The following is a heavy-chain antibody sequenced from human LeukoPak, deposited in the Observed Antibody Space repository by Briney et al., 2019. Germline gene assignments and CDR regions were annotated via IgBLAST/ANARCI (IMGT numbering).Heavy chain of an antibody. Sequence: GASVKDSCKASGGTFSSYAISWVRQAPGQGLEWMGGIIPIFGTANYAQKFQGRVTITADESTSTAYMELSSLRSEDTAVYYCARALVPAAIRSAFDIWGQGTMVTVSS. CDR3: ARALVPAAIRSAFDI. CDR1: GGTFSSYA. V-gene: IGHV1-69*13. CDR2: IIPIFGTA. J-gene: IGHJ3*02. D-gene: IGHD2-2*02.